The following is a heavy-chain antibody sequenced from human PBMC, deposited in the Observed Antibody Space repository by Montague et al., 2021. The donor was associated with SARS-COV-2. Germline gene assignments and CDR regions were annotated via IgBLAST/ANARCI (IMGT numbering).Heavy chain of an antibody. Sequence: TLSLTCTVAGGSIRSGSYYWSWIRQPAGKGLEWIGRIYTSGAXDYSFSLKSRVTISVDKSKNQFSLKLTSVTAADTAVYYCARAHSGSWAHLDNWGQGRLVPASS. CDR1: GGSIRSGSYY. J-gene: IGHJ4*02. CDR3: ARAHSGSWAHLDN. V-gene: IGHV4-61*02. CDR2: IYTSGAX. D-gene: IGHD5-12*01.